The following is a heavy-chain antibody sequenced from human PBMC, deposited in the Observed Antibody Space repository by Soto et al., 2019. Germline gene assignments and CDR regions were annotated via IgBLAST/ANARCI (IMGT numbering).Heavy chain of an antibody. Sequence: ASVKVSCKTSGYIFSNHVLHWVRQAPGQSLEWMGGINGGNGDTKYSQKFQGRVTLSRDTSASAGYMELSSLRFEDTAVYYCASTVYGDYXFWGQGTLVTVSS. V-gene: IGHV1-3*01. J-gene: IGHJ4*02. CDR3: ASTVYGDYXF. CDR1: GYIFSNHV. D-gene: IGHD4-17*01. CDR2: INGGNGDT.